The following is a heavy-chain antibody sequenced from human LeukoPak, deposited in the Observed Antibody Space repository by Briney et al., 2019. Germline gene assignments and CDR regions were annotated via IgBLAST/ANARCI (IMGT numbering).Heavy chain of an antibody. D-gene: IGHD3-22*01. CDR3: ARDIQVDSRASGY. V-gene: IGHV1-46*01. CDR2: INPSGGST. Sequence: ASVKVSCKASGYTFTSYYIHWVRQAPGQGLEWMGIINPSGGSTNYAQKFQGRVTMTRDTSTSTIYMELSSLRSEDTAVYYCARDIQVDSRASGYWGQGTLVTVSS. J-gene: IGHJ4*02. CDR1: GYTFTSYY.